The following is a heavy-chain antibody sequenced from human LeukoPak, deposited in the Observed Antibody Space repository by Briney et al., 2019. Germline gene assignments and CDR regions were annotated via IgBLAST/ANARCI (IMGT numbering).Heavy chain of an antibody. CDR2: MNPNSGNT. V-gene: IGHV1-8*03. D-gene: IGHD3-10*01. J-gene: IGHJ6*03. Sequence: ASVRVSCKASGYTFTSYDINWVRQATGQGLEWMGWMNPNSGNTGYAQKFQGRVTITRNTSISTAYMELSSLRSEDTAVYYCASSYGSGSYYKSYYYYMDVWGKGTTVTVSS. CDR3: ASSYGSGSYYKSYYYYMDV. CDR1: GYTFTSYD.